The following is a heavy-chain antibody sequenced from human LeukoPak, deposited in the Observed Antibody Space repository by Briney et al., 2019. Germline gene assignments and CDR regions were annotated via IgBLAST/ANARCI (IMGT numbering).Heavy chain of an antibody. J-gene: IGHJ4*02. V-gene: IGHV3-21*01. CDR2: ISSSSSHI. Sequence: GESLRLSCAASGFTFRSYSMHWVRQAPGKGLEWVSFISSSSSHIYYADSVKGRFTISRDNAKNSLYLQMNSLRAEDTAVYYCAKAVAGSSGHYWVYFDYWGQGILVTVSS. D-gene: IGHD6-19*01. CDR3: AKAVAGSSGHYWVYFDY. CDR1: GFTFRSYS.